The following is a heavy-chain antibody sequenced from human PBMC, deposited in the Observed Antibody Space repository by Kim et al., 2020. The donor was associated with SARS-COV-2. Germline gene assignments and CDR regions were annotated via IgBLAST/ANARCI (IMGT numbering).Heavy chain of an antibody. J-gene: IGHJ4*02. Sequence: GGSLRLSCAASGFSVSSSYMAWVRQAPGKGLEWISVIYSGGGGTYYADSVRGRFTVSRDTSRNTMFLQMNSLRVADTAVYYCARAVTANSGYLYWGQGTL. CDR1: GFSVSSSY. D-gene: IGHD2-21*02. CDR2: IYSGGGGT. CDR3: ARAVTANSGYLY. V-gene: IGHV3-53*01.